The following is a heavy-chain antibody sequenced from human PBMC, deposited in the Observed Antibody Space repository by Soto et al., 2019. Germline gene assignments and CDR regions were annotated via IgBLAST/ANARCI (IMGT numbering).Heavy chain of an antibody. D-gene: IGHD3-10*01. V-gene: IGHV3-30*03. CDR1: GFTFSTYG. J-gene: IGHJ5*02. CDR2: ISYDGSIK. Sequence: QVQLVESGGGVVQPGRSLRLSCAASGFTFSTYGMHWVRQAPGKGLEWVAHISYDGSIKYYADSVKGRFTISRDNSKDTLYLQMNRLRGEDRAVYYCVGGSSGWFDPWGQGALVTVSS. CDR3: VGGSSGWFDP.